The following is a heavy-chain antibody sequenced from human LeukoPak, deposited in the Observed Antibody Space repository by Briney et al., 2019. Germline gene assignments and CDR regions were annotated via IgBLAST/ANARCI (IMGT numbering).Heavy chain of an antibody. CDR3: ARDQYDSSGTLFDY. D-gene: IGHD3-22*01. J-gene: IGHJ4*02. V-gene: IGHV1-18*01. CDR2: ISAYNGNT. Sequence: VASVKVSCKASGYTFTNYGISWVRQAPGQGLERMGWISAYNGNTNYAQKLQGRVAMTTDTSTSTGYMELRSLRSDDTAVYYCARDQYDSSGTLFDYWGQGTLVTVSS. CDR1: GYTFTNYG.